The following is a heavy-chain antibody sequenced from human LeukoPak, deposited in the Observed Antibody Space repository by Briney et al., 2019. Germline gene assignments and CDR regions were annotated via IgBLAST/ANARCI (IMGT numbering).Heavy chain of an antibody. D-gene: IGHD6-19*01. CDR2: IYHSGST. J-gene: IGHJ4*02. V-gene: IGHV4-38-2*02. CDR1: GYSISSGYH. Sequence: PSETLSLTCTVSGYSISSGYHWGWIRQPPGKGLEWIGSIYHSGSTYYNPSLKSRVTISVDTSKNQFSLKLRSVTAADTAVYYCARFRVAGTRFFDYWGQGTLVTVSS. CDR3: ARFRVAGTRFFDY.